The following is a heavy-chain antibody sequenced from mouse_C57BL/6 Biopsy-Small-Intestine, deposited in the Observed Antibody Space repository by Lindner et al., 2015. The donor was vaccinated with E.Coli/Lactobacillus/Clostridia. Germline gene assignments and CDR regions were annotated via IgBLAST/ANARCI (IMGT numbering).Heavy chain of an antibody. CDR2: IYPGDGDT. J-gene: IGHJ2*01. D-gene: IGHD1-1*01. CDR3: TYYYGSSLDY. CDR1: GYAFSSSW. Sequence: VQLQESGPELVKPGASVKISCKASGYAFSSSWMNWMKQRPGRGLEWIGRIYPGDGDTNYNGNFKGKATLTADKSSSTAYMQLSSLTSEDSAVYFCTYYYGSSLDYWGQGTTLTVSS. V-gene: IGHV1-82*01.